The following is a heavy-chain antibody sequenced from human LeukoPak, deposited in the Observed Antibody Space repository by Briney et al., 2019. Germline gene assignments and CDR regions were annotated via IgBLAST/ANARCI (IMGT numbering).Heavy chain of an antibody. V-gene: IGHV4-30-2*01. Sequence: SETLSLTCTVSGGSISSGGYYWSWIRQPPGKGLEWIGYIYHSGSTYYNPSLKSRVTISVDRSKNQFSLKLSSVTAADTAVYYCARAPTTMVRDPPNAFDIWGQGTMVTVSS. CDR2: IYHSGST. CDR1: GGSISSGGYY. D-gene: IGHD3-10*01. J-gene: IGHJ3*02. CDR3: ARAPTTMVRDPPNAFDI.